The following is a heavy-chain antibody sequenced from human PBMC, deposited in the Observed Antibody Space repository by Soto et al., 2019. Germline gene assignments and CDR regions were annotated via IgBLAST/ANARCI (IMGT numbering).Heavy chain of an antibody. V-gene: IGHV1-3*01. Sequence: SVKVSCKASGYTFTSYAMHWVRQAPGQRLEWMGWINAGNGNTKYSQKFQGRVTITRDTSASTAYMELSSLRSEDTAVYYCAGERNYYGSGSYYYYMDVWGKGTTVTVSS. CDR2: INAGNGNT. J-gene: IGHJ6*03. CDR3: AGERNYYGSGSYYYYMDV. CDR1: GYTFTSYA. D-gene: IGHD3-10*01.